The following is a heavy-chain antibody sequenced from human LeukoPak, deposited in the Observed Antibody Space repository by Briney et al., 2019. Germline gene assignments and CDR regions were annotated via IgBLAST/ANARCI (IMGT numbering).Heavy chain of an antibody. CDR3: ARDTYCSSTSCYPPPYYYYGMDV. J-gene: IGHJ6*02. CDR1: GYTFTSYG. D-gene: IGHD2-2*01. Sequence: SVKVSCKASGYTFTSYGISWVRQAPGQGLEWMRWISAYNGNTNYAQKLQGRVTMTTDTSTSTAYMELRSLRSDDTAVYYCARDTYCSSTSCYPPPYYYYGMDVWGQGTTVTVSS. CDR2: ISAYNGNT. V-gene: IGHV1-18*01.